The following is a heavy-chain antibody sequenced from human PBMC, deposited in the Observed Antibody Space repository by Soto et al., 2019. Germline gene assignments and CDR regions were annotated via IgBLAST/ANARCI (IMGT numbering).Heavy chain of an antibody. CDR1: GYTFTSYA. CDR2: INAGNGNT. V-gene: IGHV1-3*01. J-gene: IGHJ4*02. Sequence: QVQLVQSGAEVKKPGASVKVSCKASGYTFTSYAMHWVRQAPGQRLEWMGWINAGNGNTKYSQKFQGRVTITRDTSASTAYMELSSLRSEDTAVYYCARGLKLGDYGPFSFGGQGTLVTVSS. D-gene: IGHD4-17*01. CDR3: ARGLKLGDYGPFSF.